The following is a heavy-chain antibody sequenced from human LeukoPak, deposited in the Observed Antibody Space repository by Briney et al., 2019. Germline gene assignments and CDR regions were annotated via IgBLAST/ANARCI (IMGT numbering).Heavy chain of an antibody. D-gene: IGHD6-13*01. CDR1: GYSFTNYW. Sequence: GESLEISCQGSGYSFTNYWIGLGRPMPGKGLGWMGIIYPGDSDTRYSPSFQGQVTISADKSISTAYHQWSSLKASDTAMYYCARIAAAETYNWFDPWGQGTLVTVSS. J-gene: IGHJ5*02. CDR2: IYPGDSDT. CDR3: ARIAAAETYNWFDP. V-gene: IGHV5-51*01.